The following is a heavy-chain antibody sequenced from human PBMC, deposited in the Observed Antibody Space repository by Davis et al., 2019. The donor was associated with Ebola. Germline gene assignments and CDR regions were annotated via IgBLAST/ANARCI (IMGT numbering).Heavy chain of an antibody. CDR3: ARRYYGSGTYYKDY. Sequence: GESLKISCAASGFTFSSRWMSWVRQAPGKGLVWVSRISDDGSTTNYADSVKGRFTISRDNAKNSLYLQMNSLRAEDTAVYYCARRYYGSGTYYKDYWGQGTLVTVSS. V-gene: IGHV3-74*01. D-gene: IGHD3-10*01. J-gene: IGHJ4*02. CDR2: ISDDGSTT. CDR1: GFTFSSRW.